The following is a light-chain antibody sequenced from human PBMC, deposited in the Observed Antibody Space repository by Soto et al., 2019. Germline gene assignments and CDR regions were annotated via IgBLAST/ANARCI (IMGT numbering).Light chain of an antibody. CDR1: QSVRSS. CDR2: DAS. CDR3: QQPSNWPPIT. J-gene: IGKJ5*01. Sequence: EIVLTQSPATLSLSPGARATLSCRASQSVRSSLAWYQQQSGQAPRLLIYDASNRATGIPARFSGSGSGTDFTLTIGSLEPEDFAVYYCQQPSNWPPITFGQGTRLEIK. V-gene: IGKV3-11*01.